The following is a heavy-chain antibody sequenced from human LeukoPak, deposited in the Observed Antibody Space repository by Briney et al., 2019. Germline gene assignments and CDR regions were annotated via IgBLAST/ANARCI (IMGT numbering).Heavy chain of an antibody. CDR2: IYHSGST. CDR3: ARVSATVTIDY. CDR1: GYSISSGYY. D-gene: IGHD4-17*01. J-gene: IGHJ4*02. Sequence: PSETLSLTCTVSGYSISSGYYWGWIRQPPGKGLEWIGSIYHSGSTYYNPSLKSRVTISVDTSKNQFSLKLSSVTAADTAVYYCARVSATVTIDYWGQGTLVTVSS. V-gene: IGHV4-38-2*02.